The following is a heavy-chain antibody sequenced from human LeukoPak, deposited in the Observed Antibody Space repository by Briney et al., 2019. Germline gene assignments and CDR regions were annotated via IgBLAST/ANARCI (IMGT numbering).Heavy chain of an antibody. Sequence: PGGSLRLSCAASGFTFSSYSMNWVRQAPGKGLEWVSSISSSSSYIYYADSVKGRFTISRDNAKNSLYLQMNSLRAEDTAVYYCATGYCSSTSCYPLDYWGQGTLVTVSS. J-gene: IGHJ4*02. CDR2: ISSSSSYI. CDR1: GFTFSSYS. D-gene: IGHD2-2*01. V-gene: IGHV3-21*01. CDR3: ATGYCSSTSCYPLDY.